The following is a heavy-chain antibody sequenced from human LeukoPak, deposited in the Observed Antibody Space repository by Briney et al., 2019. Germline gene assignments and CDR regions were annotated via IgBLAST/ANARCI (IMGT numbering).Heavy chain of an antibody. D-gene: IGHD6-19*01. CDR1: GGTFSSYA. V-gene: IGHV1-69*06. Sequence: ASVKVSCKASGGTFSSYAISWVRQAPGQGLEWMGGIIPIFGTANYAQKFQGRVTITADKSTSTAYMELSSLRSEDTAVYYCARSIAVAGLNWFDPWGQGTLVTVSS. CDR2: IIPIFGTA. CDR3: ARSIAVAGLNWFDP. J-gene: IGHJ5*02.